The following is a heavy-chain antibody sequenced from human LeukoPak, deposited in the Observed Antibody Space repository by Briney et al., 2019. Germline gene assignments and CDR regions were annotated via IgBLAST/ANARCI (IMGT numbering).Heavy chain of an antibody. CDR3: AKYRTTNAPPRNFDY. CDR1: GFTFSSYW. CDR2: IKQDGSEK. J-gene: IGHJ4*02. Sequence: GGSLRLSCAASGFTFSSYWMSWVRQAPGKGLEWVANIKQDGSEKYYVDSVKGRFTISRDNAKNSLYLQMNSLGADDTAVYYCAKYRTTNAPPRNFDYWGQGTLVTVSS. D-gene: IGHD1-14*01. V-gene: IGHV3-7*03.